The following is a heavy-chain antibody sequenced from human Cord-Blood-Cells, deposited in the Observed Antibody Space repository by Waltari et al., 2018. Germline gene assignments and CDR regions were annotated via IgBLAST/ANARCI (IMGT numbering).Heavy chain of an antibody. D-gene: IGHD3-10*01. Sequence: QVQLQESGPGLVKPSQTLSLTCTVSGGSISSGGYYWSWIRQHPGNGLEWIGYIYYSGSTYYNPSLKSRVTISVDTSKNQFSLKLSSVTAADTAVYYCARDGAYYYGSGSYYNYFDYWGQGTLVTVSS. J-gene: IGHJ4*02. V-gene: IGHV4-31*03. CDR2: IYYSGST. CDR1: GGSISSGGYY. CDR3: ARDGAYYYGSGSYYNYFDY.